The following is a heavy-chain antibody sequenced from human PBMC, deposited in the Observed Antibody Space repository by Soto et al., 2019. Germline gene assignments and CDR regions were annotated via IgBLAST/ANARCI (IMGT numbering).Heavy chain of an antibody. CDR1: GGSVSSGIYY. J-gene: IGHJ4*02. Sequence: PSETLSLTSTVSGGSVSSGIYYWSWIRQPPGKGLELIGYNYYSGSTNYNPSLKSRVTISVDTSKNQFSLRLSSVTAADTAMYYCARGSSRWDSWCQGNLVT. D-gene: IGHD6-13*01. V-gene: IGHV4-61*01. CDR2: NYYSGST. CDR3: ARGSSRWDS.